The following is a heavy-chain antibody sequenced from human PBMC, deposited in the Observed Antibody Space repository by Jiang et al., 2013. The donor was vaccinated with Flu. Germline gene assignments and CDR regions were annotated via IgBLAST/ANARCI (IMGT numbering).Heavy chain of an antibody. CDR3: ARHYDYGGFDY. Sequence: GPGLVKPSETLSLTCTVSGGSISTNNYYWGWIRQPAGKGPEWIGSEYYSGSTYYNPSLKSRVTIFVDTSKNQFSLKLNSVTAADTAVYYCARHYDYGGFDYWGRGTLGHRLL. V-gene: IGHV4-39*01. CDR1: GGSISTNNYY. D-gene: IGHD4-23*01. CDR2: EYYSGST. J-gene: IGHJ4*02.